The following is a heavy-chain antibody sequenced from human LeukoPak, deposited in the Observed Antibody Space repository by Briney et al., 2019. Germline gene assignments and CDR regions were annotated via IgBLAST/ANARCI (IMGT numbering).Heavy chain of an antibody. J-gene: IGHJ6*03. V-gene: IGHV1-69*13. CDR2: IIPIYGTP. CDR3: AIWSLSDKYSRQYYYMDV. Sequence: SVKVSCKASGGTFSSYAISWVRQAPGQGLEWVGGIIPIYGTPNYAQKFQGRVTITADESTSTAYMELSSLRSEDTAVYYCAIWSLSDKYSRQYYYMDVWGKGTTVTISS. CDR1: GGTFSSYA. D-gene: IGHD4-11*01.